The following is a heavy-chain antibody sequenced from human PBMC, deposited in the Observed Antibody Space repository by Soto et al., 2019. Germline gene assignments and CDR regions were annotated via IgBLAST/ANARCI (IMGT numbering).Heavy chain of an antibody. Sequence: EVEVLESGGGLVQPGGSLRLSCAASGFTFSAYVMSWVRQAPGKGLEWVSSITSSGGGTYYADSVKGRFTVSRDNSKNTLYLQMNSLRAEDTAVYYCAKDRRVRSSWYYFDYWGQGTLVTVSS. D-gene: IGHD6-13*01. CDR3: AKDRRVRSSWYYFDY. CDR1: GFTFSAYV. CDR2: ITSSGGGT. V-gene: IGHV3-23*01. J-gene: IGHJ4*02.